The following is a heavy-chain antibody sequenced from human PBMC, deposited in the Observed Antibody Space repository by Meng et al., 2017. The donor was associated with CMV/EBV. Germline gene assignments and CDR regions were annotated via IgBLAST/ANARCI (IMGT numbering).Heavy chain of an antibody. Sequence: GESLKISCAASGFTFSSYAMHWVRQAPGKGLEWVAVISYDGSNKYYADSVKGRFTTSRDNSKNTLYLQMNSLRAEDTAVYYCARLPIIAARLNSVWFDPWGQGTLVTVSS. CDR1: GFTFSSYA. CDR3: ARLPIIAARLNSVWFDP. V-gene: IGHV3-30*04. CDR2: ISYDGSNK. J-gene: IGHJ5*02. D-gene: IGHD6-6*01.